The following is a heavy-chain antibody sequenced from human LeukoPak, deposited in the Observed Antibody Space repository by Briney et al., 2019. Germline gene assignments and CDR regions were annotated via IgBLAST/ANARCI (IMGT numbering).Heavy chain of an antibody. CDR3: ARQRYSYGSYYFDY. Sequence: PGGSLRLSCAASGFTVSSNYMSWVRLTPGKGLEWVSVIYSGGSTYYADSVKGRFTISRDNSRNTLYLQMNSLRAEDTAVYYCARQRYSYGSYYFDYWGQGTLVTVSS. CDR1: GFTVSSNY. V-gene: IGHV3-66*04. J-gene: IGHJ4*02. D-gene: IGHD5-18*01. CDR2: IYSGGST.